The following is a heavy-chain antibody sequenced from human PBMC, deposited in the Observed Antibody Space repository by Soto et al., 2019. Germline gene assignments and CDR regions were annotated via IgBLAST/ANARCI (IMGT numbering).Heavy chain of an antibody. V-gene: IGHV2-5*01. Sequence: QITLKESGPTLVKPTQTLTLTCTFSGFSLSTSGVGVGWIRQPPGKALEWLALIYWNDDKRYSPSLKSRLTINKDTSKNQVVLTITNMDPVDTATYYCAHSEQLVPFDYYYYGMDVWGQGTTVTVSS. CDR3: AHSEQLVPFDYYYYGMDV. CDR1: GFSLSTSGVG. J-gene: IGHJ6*02. D-gene: IGHD6-13*01. CDR2: IYWNDDK.